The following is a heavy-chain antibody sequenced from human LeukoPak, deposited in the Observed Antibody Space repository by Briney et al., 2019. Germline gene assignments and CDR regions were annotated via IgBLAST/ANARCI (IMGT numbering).Heavy chain of an antibody. D-gene: IGHD2-2*02. J-gene: IGHJ1*01. Sequence: GGSLRLSCAASGFTFSSYGMHWVRQAPGKGLEWVAFIRYDGSNKYYADSVKGRFTISRDNSKNTLYLQMNSLRAEDTAVYYCAKEADIVVVPAAINFQHWGQGTLVTVSS. CDR2: IRYDGSNK. CDR1: GFTFSSYG. CDR3: AKEADIVVVPAAINFQH. V-gene: IGHV3-30*02.